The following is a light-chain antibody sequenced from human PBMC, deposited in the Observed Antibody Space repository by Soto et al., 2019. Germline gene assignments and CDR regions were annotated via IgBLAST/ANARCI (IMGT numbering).Light chain of an antibody. V-gene: IGKV3-20*01. CDR1: QSVSNNY. Sequence: EVVFTQSRATVSLSPGERGTLSCRASQSVSNNYLAWYQQKPGQAPRLLIYGASNLAPSIADRLSVSGSGTDLTLTISRRERDHFAVYYCQQYGSSGTFGQGTKVDIK. CDR3: QQYGSSGT. CDR2: GAS. J-gene: IGKJ1*01.